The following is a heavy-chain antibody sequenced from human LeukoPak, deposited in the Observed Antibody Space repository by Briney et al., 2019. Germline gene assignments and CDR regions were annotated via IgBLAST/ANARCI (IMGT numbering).Heavy chain of an antibody. V-gene: IGHV3-48*03. CDR2: ISSSGSTI. Sequence: GGSLRLSCAASGFTFSSYEMNWVRQAPGKGLEWVSYISSSGSTIYYADSVKGRYTISRDNAKNSLYLQMNSLRAEDTAVYYCAREDTAMVNYYYYGMDVWGQGTTVTVSS. D-gene: IGHD5-18*01. CDR3: AREDTAMVNYYYYGMDV. J-gene: IGHJ6*02. CDR1: GFTFSSYE.